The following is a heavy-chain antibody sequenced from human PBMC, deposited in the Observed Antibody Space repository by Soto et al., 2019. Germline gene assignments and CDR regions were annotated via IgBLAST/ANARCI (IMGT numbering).Heavy chain of an antibody. J-gene: IGHJ4*02. Sequence: EVQLVQSGAEVKKPGESLRISCKGSGFSFSNYWISWVRQMPGIGLEWMGRIDHSDSYTNYSPSFQGHVTISADKSISTAYLQWSSLKASDTAMHYCARRLHASRYGSGSYYNDYWGQRTLVTVSS. CDR2: IDHSDSYT. CDR1: GFSFSNYW. CDR3: ARRLHASRYGSGSYYNDY. D-gene: IGHD3-10*01. V-gene: IGHV5-10-1*01.